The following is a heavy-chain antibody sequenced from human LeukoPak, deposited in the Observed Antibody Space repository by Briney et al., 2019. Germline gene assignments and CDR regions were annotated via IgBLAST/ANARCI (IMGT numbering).Heavy chain of an antibody. CDR1: GGSISSGGYS. Sequence: SETLSLTCAVSGGSISSGGYSWSWIRQPPGKGLEWIGYIYHSGSTYYNPSLKSRVTISVDRSKNQFSLKLSSVTAADTAVYCCARAVWVPGGPYYYYGMDVWGQGTTVTVSS. J-gene: IGHJ6*02. CDR2: IYHSGST. CDR3: ARAVWVPGGPYYYYGMDV. V-gene: IGHV4-30-2*01. D-gene: IGHD3-16*01.